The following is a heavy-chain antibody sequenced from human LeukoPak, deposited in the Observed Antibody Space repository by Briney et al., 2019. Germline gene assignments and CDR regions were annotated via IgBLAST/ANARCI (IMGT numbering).Heavy chain of an antibody. Sequence: PGGSLRLSCAVSGFSISTKYMSWVRQTPGKGLQWVSVIYSNGGTYYADSVKGRFTISRDNAKNSLYLQMNSLRAEDTAVYYCARVRGSYQNDYWGQGTLVTVSS. J-gene: IGHJ4*02. V-gene: IGHV3-53*01. CDR2: IYSNGGT. D-gene: IGHD1-26*01. CDR3: ARVRGSYQNDY. CDR1: GFSISTKY.